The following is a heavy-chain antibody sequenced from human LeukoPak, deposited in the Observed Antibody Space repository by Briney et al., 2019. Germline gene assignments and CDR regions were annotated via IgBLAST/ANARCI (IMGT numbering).Heavy chain of an antibody. CDR2: IRYDGSNK. Sequence: GGSLRLSCAASGFTFSSYGMHWVRQAPGKGLEWVAFIRYDGSNKYYADSVKGRFTISRDNSENTLYLQMNSLRAEDTAVYYCAKGKFNYYGSGSYGLDYWGQGTLVTVSS. CDR1: GFTFSSYG. D-gene: IGHD3-10*01. CDR3: AKGKFNYYGSGSYGLDY. V-gene: IGHV3-30*02. J-gene: IGHJ4*02.